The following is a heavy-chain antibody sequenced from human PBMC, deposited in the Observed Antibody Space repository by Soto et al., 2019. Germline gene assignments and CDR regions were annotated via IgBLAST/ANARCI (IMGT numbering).Heavy chain of an antibody. J-gene: IGHJ3*02. CDR2: IYHSGST. Sequence: SETLSLTCAVSSGSISSSNWWSWVRQPPGKGLEWIGEIYHSGSTNYNPSLKSRVTISVDKSKNQFSLKLSSVTAADTAVYYCARDKNSSSEDAFDIWGQGTMVT. CDR3: ARDKNSSSEDAFDI. V-gene: IGHV4-4*02. D-gene: IGHD6-13*01. CDR1: SGSISSSNW.